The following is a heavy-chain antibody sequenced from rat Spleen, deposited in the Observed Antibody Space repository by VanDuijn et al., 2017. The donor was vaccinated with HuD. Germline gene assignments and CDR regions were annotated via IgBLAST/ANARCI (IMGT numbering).Heavy chain of an antibody. D-gene: IGHD1-2*01. J-gene: IGHJ2*01. CDR3: TSLYYSSLDY. CDR1: GFSLTNYN. Sequence: QVQLKESGPGLVQPSQTLSLTCSVSGFSLTNYNVHWVRQPTGKGLEWMGVMWSGGSTAYNSALKSRLSISRDPSKSQVFLKINSLQTEDTAIYYCTSLYYSSLDYWGQGVMVTVSS. V-gene: IGHV2-30*01. CDR2: MWSGGST.